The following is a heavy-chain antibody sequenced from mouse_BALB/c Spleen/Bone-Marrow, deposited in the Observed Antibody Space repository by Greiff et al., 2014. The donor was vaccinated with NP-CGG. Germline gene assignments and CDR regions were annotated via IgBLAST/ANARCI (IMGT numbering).Heavy chain of an antibody. CDR1: GYSFTNYY. CDR3: ARRVITTGPGFAY. J-gene: IGHJ3*01. V-gene: IGHV1S135*01. Sequence: VQLQQSGPELMKPGASVKISCKASGYSFTNYYIHWVKQSHGKSLEWIGYIDPFNGVTTYNQKFKGKATLTVDKSSNTAYMHLSSLTSEDSAVFYCARRVITTGPGFAYWGRGTLVTVSA. D-gene: IGHD2-4*01. CDR2: IDPFNGVT.